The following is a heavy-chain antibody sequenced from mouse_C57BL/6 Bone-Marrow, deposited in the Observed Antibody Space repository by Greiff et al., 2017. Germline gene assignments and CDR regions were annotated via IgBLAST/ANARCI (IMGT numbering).Heavy chain of an antibody. V-gene: IGHV5-6*02. CDR1: GFTFSSYG. J-gene: IGHJ1*03. CDR3: ARQEYYGWYIDV. Sequence: EVKLEESGGDLVKPGGSLKLSCAASGFTFSSYGMSWVRQTPDKRLEWVATISSCGSYPYYPDSVKGRCTISRDNAKNTLYLQMSSLKSEDTAMYYCARQEYYGWYIDVWGKGTTVTVSS. CDR2: ISSCGSYP. D-gene: IGHD1-1*01.